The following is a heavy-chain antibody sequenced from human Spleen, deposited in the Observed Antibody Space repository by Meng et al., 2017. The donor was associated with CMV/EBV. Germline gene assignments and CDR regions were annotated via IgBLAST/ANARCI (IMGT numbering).Heavy chain of an antibody. CDR2: ISSSGTTI. CDR1: GFTFSSYE. Sequence: GESLKISCAASGFTFSSYEMNWVRQAPGKGLEWVSYISSSGTTIYYADSVKGRFTISRDNAKNSLYLQVNSLRAEDTAVYYCASGLATYYFDYWGQGTLVTVSS. CDR3: ASGLATYYFDY. V-gene: IGHV3-48*03. J-gene: IGHJ4*02. D-gene: IGHD5-12*01.